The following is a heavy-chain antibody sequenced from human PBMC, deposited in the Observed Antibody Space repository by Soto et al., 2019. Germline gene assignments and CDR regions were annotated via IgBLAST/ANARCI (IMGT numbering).Heavy chain of an antibody. CDR3: ARGPYYYDSSGPWGYFDH. Sequence: EVQLVESGGGLVQPGGSLRLSCAASGFTFSSYSMNWVRQAPGKGLEWVSYISSSSSTIYYADSVKGRFTISRDNAKNSLYLQMNSLRAEDTAVYYCARGPYYYDSSGPWGYFDHWGRGTLVTVSS. V-gene: IGHV3-48*01. CDR2: ISSSSSTI. J-gene: IGHJ2*01. CDR1: GFTFSSYS. D-gene: IGHD3-22*01.